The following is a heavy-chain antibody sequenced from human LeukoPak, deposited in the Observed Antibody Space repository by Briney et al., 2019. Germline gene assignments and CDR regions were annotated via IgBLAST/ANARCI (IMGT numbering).Heavy chain of an antibody. Sequence: SETLSLTCAVYGGSFSGYYWSWIRQPPGKGLEWIGEINHSGSTNYNPSLKSRVTISVGTSKNQFSLKLSSVTAADTAVYYCARGAAVAGVYYYGMDVWGQGTTVTVSS. V-gene: IGHV4-34*01. D-gene: IGHD6-19*01. CDR3: ARGAAVAGVYYYGMDV. CDR2: INHSGST. CDR1: GGSFSGYY. J-gene: IGHJ6*02.